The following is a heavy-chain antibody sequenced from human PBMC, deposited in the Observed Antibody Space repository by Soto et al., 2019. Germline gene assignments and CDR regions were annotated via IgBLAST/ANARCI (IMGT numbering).Heavy chain of an antibody. CDR2: IYYSGST. CDR3: ARGREGLNYDFWSGSYYYYGMDV. D-gene: IGHD3-3*01. Sequence: KPSETLSLTCTVSGGSISSYYWSWIRQPPGKGLEWIGYIYYSGSTNYNPSLKSRVTISVDTSKNQLSLKLSSVTAADTAVYYCARGREGLNYDFWSGSYYYYGMDVWGQGTTVTVSS. CDR1: GGSISSYY. V-gene: IGHV4-59*01. J-gene: IGHJ6*02.